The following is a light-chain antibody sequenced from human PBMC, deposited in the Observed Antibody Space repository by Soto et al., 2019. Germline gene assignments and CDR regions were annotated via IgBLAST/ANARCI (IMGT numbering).Light chain of an antibody. CDR1: QAISSGY. J-gene: IGKJ1*01. CDR2: GAS. V-gene: IGKV3D-7*01. CDR3: QQYNDWPRT. Sequence: EIVLTQSPATLSLSPVERATLSCRASQAISSGYLSWYQQKAGQAPRLLIFGASSRATDIPARFSGSGSGTEFTLTISSLQSEDSAVYHCQQYNDWPRTFGQGTKVDIK.